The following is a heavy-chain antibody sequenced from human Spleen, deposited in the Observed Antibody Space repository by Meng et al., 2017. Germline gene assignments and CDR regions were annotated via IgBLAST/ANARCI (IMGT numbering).Heavy chain of an antibody. CDR2: INPKSGDT. V-gene: IGHV1-2*06. CDR1: GYTFPDYW. Sequence: VQLVQSVAEVKKPGASVKVSCKASGYTFPDYWLHWVRRAPGQGLEWMGRINPKSGDTHYAQRFQGRVTMTGDTSTSTAYMELTSLRSDDTAVYYCATRGNPYLNCWGQGTLVTVSS. J-gene: IGHJ4*02. CDR3: ATRGNPYLNC.